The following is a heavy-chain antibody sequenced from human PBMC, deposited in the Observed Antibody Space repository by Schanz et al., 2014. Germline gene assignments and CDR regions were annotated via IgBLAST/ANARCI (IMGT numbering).Heavy chain of an antibody. CDR1: GFTFSRNA. CDR2: IKQDGSEK. D-gene: IGHD5-12*01. J-gene: IGHJ4*02. Sequence: VQLVESGGGVVQPGRSLRLSCAASGFTFSRNAMNWVRQAPGKGLEWVANIKQDGSEKFYVDSVKGRFTISRDNAKKSLYLQMNSLRAEDTAVYYCARARGYTVYDWGQGALVTVSS. V-gene: IGHV3-7*01. CDR3: ARARGYTVYD.